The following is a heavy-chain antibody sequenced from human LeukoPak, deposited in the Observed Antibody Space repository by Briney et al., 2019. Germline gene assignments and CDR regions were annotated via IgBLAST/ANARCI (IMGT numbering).Heavy chain of an antibody. Sequence: IPSETLSLTCAVYGGSFSGYYWSWIRQPPGKGLEWIGEINHSGSTNYNPSLKSRVTISVDTSKNQFSLKLSSVTAADTAVYYCARASLGYCSGGSCYFDYWGQGTLVTVSS. V-gene: IGHV4-34*01. CDR1: GGSFSGYY. CDR3: ARASLGYCSGGSCYFDY. CDR2: INHSGST. D-gene: IGHD2-15*01. J-gene: IGHJ4*02.